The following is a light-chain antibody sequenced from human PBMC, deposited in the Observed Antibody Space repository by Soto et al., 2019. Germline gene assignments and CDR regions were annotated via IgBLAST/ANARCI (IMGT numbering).Light chain of an antibody. J-gene: IGKJ1*01. Sequence: DIHMTQSPSSLSASLGDRATITLRASQSINSYLNWYQQKPGKAPKLLIYAASSLQSGVPSRFSGSGSGTDFTLTISSLQPEDFATYYCQQSYSTPRTFGQGTKVDI. CDR2: AAS. CDR1: QSINSY. CDR3: QQSYSTPRT. V-gene: IGKV1-39*01.